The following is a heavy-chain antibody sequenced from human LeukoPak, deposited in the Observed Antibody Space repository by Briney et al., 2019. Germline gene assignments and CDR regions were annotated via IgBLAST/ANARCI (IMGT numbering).Heavy chain of an antibody. Sequence: KTGGSLRLSCAASGFTFSSYSMNWVRQAPGKGLEWVSSISSSSSYIYYADPVKGRFTISRDNAKNSLYLQMNSLRAEDTAVYYCARSPSSNSYYFDYWGQGTLVTVSS. CDR3: ARSPSSNSYYFDY. J-gene: IGHJ4*02. CDR2: ISSSSSYI. CDR1: GFTFSSYS. V-gene: IGHV3-21*01. D-gene: IGHD4-11*01.